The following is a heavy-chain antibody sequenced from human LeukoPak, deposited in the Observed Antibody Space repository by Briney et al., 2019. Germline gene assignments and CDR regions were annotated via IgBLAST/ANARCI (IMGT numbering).Heavy chain of an antibody. CDR1: GFTVSSNY. D-gene: IGHD3-10*02. CDR2: IYSGGST. CDR3: AELGITMIGGV. J-gene: IGHJ6*04. Sequence: GGSLRLSCAASGFTVSSNYMSWVRQAPGKGLEWVSVIYSGGSTYYADSVKGRFTISRDNSKNTLYLQMNSLRAEDTAVYYCAELGITMIGGVWGKGTTVTISS. V-gene: IGHV3-66*01.